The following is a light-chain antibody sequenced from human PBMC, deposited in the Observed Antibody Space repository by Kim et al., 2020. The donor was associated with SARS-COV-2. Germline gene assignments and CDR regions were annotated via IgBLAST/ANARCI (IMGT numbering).Light chain of an antibody. CDR3: QQLNSYPFT. V-gene: IGKV1-9*01. CDR2: AAS. J-gene: IGKJ4*01. Sequence: ASIGDRVTITCRASQVISTYLAWYQQNPGKAPKLLIYAASTLQSGVPSRFSGSGSGTEFTLTISSLQPEDFATYYCQQLNSYPFTFGGGTKVDIK. CDR1: QVISTY.